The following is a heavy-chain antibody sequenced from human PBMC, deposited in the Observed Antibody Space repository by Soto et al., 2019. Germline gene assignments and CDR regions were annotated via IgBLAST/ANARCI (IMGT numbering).Heavy chain of an antibody. CDR3: TRERVHVYSSGWLPSFDY. V-gene: IGHV3-49*03. CDR2: IRSKAYGGTT. Sequence: PGRSLRLSNTAAGFTIVDYAMSRIRQAPGKGLEWVGFIRSKAYGGTTEYAASVKGRFTISRDDSKSIAYLQMNSLKTEDTAVYYCTRERVHVYSSGWLPSFDYWGQGTLVTVSS. D-gene: IGHD6-19*01. CDR1: GFTIVDYA. J-gene: IGHJ4*02.